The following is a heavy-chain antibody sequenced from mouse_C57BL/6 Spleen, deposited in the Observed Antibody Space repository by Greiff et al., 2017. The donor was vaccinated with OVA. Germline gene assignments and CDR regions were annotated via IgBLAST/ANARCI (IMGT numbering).Heavy chain of an antibody. V-gene: IGHV1-82*01. Sequence: VQLQQSGPELVKPGASVKISCKASGYAFSSSWMNWVKQRPGKGLEWIGRIYPGDGDTNYNGKFKGKATLTADKSSSTAYMQLSSLTSEDSAVYFCARGATVVATNYFDYWGKGTTLTVSS. D-gene: IGHD1-1*01. CDR3: ARGATVVATNYFDY. CDR2: IYPGDGDT. J-gene: IGHJ2*01. CDR1: GYAFSSSW.